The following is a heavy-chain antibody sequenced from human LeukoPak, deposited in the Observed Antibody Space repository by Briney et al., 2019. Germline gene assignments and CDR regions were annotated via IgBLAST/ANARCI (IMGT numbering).Heavy chain of an antibody. CDR3: ARDHSSVATTSDY. D-gene: IGHD5-12*01. V-gene: IGHV3-7*01. CDR1: GLTISSHW. CDR2: IKADGSEM. J-gene: IGHJ4*02. Sequence: GGSLRLSCEASGLTISSHWMSWVRQCPGKGLEWVASIKADGSEMYYADSVKGRFTISRDNAKNSLYLQMNSLRAEDTAVYYCARDHSSVATTSDYWGQGTLVTVSS.